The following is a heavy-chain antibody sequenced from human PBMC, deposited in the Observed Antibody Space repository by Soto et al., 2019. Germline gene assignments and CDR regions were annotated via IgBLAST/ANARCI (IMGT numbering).Heavy chain of an antibody. V-gene: IGHV5-51*01. J-gene: IGHJ4*02. CDR3: ARRRGSDFDY. D-gene: IGHD3-10*01. CDR1: GYTFTSSW. Sequence: GESLKISCQGFGYTFTSSWIGWVRRVPGKGLEWMGIIFPADSDTRYSPSFQGQVTISADKSISTAYLQWNSLRASDTAMYYCARRRGSDFDYWGQGTLVTVSS. CDR2: IFPADSDT.